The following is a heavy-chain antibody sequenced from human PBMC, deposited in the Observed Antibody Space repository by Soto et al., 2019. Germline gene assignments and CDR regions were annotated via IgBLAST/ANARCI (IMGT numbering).Heavy chain of an antibody. Sequence: PSETLSLTCTVSGGSISSYYWSWIRQPPGKGLEWIGYIYYSGSPTYNPSLKSRVTISVDTSKNQFSLKLSSVTAADTAVYYCARGSGIVVVPAAADNWFDPWGQGTLVTVSS. CDR2: IYYSGSP. CDR1: GGSISSYY. V-gene: IGHV4-59*01. CDR3: ARGSGIVVVPAAADNWFDP. D-gene: IGHD2-2*01. J-gene: IGHJ5*02.